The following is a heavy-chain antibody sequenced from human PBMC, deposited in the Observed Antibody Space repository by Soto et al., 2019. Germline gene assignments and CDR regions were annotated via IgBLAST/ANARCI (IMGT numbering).Heavy chain of an antibody. CDR1: GGSIRSYY. Sequence: SETLSLTCTVSGGSIRSYYWTWIRQPPGKGLEWLGYIFYSGSTFYNPSLKSRVTISIHTSKSQFSLQLTSVTAADTAVYYCARGAAHTGMVDFWGQGTLVTVSS. V-gene: IGHV4-59*01. D-gene: IGHD5-18*01. CDR2: IFYSGST. J-gene: IGHJ4*02. CDR3: ARGAAHTGMVDF.